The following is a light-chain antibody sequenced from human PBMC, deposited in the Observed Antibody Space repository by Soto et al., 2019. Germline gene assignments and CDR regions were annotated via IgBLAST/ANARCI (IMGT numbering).Light chain of an antibody. CDR2: DAS. CDR1: QSVSSY. Sequence: EIVLTQSPATLSLSPGERATLSCRASQSVSSYLACYQQKPGQPPRLLIYDASNRVTDIPARFSGSGSWTDSTLTISSLEPEDFAVYYCQQHSNWPPWTFGQGTKVEIK. CDR3: QQHSNWPPWT. J-gene: IGKJ1*01. V-gene: IGKV3-11*01.